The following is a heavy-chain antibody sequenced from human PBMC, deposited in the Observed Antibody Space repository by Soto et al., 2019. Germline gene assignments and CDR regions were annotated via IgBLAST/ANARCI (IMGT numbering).Heavy chain of an antibody. CDR1: GGSFSGYY. D-gene: IGHD2-8*01. V-gene: IGHV4-34*01. CDR3: ARVGPIVLMVYEDYFDY. Sequence: SETLSLTCAVYGGSFSGYYWSWIRQPPGKGLEWIGEINHSGSTNYNPSLKSRVTISVDTSKNQFSLKLSSVTAADTAVYYCARVGPIVLMVYEDYFDYWGQGTLVTVSS. CDR2: INHSGST. J-gene: IGHJ4*02.